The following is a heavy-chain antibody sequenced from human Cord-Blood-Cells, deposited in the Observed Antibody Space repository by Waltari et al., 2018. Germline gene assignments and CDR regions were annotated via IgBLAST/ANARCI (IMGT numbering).Heavy chain of an antibody. CDR2: IKQDGSEK. J-gene: IGHJ3*02. D-gene: IGHD7-27*01. CDR1: GFTFSSYW. Sequence: EVQLVESGGGLVQPGGSLRPSCAASGFTFSSYWMSWVRQAPGKGLEWVDNIKQDGSEKYYVDSVKGRFTISRDNAKNSLYLQMNSLRAEDTAVYYCARALGKDAFDIWGQGTMVTVSS. V-gene: IGHV3-7*01. CDR3: ARALGKDAFDI.